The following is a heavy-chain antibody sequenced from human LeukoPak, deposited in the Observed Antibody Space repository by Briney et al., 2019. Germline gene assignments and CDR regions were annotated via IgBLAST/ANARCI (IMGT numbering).Heavy chain of an antibody. CDR1: GFTFSSYE. J-gene: IGHJ4*02. Sequence: GGSLRLSCAPSGFTFSSYEMNWVRHAPGKGLEWVSSISGSSTHIYYADSVKGRFTISRDNAKNSLYLQINGLRPEDTAIYYCARRGYYDSSCNDYWGQGTLVTVSS. D-gene: IGHD3-22*01. CDR3: ARRGYYDSSCNDY. CDR2: ISGSSTHI. V-gene: IGHV3-21*01.